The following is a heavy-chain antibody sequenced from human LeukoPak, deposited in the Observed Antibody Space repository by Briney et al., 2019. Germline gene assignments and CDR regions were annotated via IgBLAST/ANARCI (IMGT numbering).Heavy chain of an antibody. Sequence: GGSLRLSCAASGFTFSNAWMSWVRQAPGKGLEWVGRIKSKTDGGTTDYAAPVKGRFTISRDDSKNTLYLQMNSLKTEDTAVYYCARGGSAYQGFDYWGQGTLVTVSS. CDR3: ARGGSAYQGFDY. D-gene: IGHD2-2*01. CDR2: IKSKTDGGTT. J-gene: IGHJ4*02. CDR1: GFTFSNAW. V-gene: IGHV3-15*01.